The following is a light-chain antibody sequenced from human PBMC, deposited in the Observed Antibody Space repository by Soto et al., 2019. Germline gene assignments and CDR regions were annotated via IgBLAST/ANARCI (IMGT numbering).Light chain of an antibody. CDR2: GAS. Sequence: EIVLTQSPGTLSLSPGERATLSCRASQSVSSSYLAWYQQKPGQAPRLLIYGASSRATGIPDRFSGSGSGTDFSLTISRLESEDFAVYSCQQYGSSSGEFFFGPGTKVDIK. J-gene: IGKJ3*01. CDR1: QSVSSSY. CDR3: QQYGSSSGEFF. V-gene: IGKV3-20*01.